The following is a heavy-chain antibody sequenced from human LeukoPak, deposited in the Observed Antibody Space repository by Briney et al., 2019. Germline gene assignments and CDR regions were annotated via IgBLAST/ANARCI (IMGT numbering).Heavy chain of an antibody. Sequence: ASVKVSCKASGYTFTGYYMHWVRQAPEQGLESMGWINPNSGGTNYAQKFQGRVTMTRDTSISTAYMELSRLRSDDTAVYYCARDRGAVVPAAIGYWGQGTLVTVSS. D-gene: IGHD2-2*01. V-gene: IGHV1-2*02. J-gene: IGHJ4*02. CDR1: GYTFTGYY. CDR2: INPNSGGT. CDR3: ARDRGAVVPAAIGY.